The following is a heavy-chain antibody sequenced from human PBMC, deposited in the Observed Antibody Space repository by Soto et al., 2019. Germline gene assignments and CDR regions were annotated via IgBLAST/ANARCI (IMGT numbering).Heavy chain of an antibody. CDR1: GYGFTTYG. D-gene: IGHD1-1*01. CDR3: ARGRYGDY. CDR2: ISAHNGNT. Sequence: QVHLVQSGAEVKKPGASVKVSCKGSGYGFTTYGITWVRQAPGQGLEWMAWISAHNGNTNYAQKLQGRVTVTRDTTTGPAYMELGSLRSDDTAVYYCARGRYGDYWGQGALVTVSS. J-gene: IGHJ4*02. V-gene: IGHV1-18*01.